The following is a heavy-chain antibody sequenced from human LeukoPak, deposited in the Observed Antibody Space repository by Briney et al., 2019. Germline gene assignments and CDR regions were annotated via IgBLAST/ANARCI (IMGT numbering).Heavy chain of an antibody. CDR2: IYYSGST. Sequence: SETLPLTCTVSGGSISSYYWSWIRQPPGKGLEWIGYIYYSGSTNYNPSLKSRVTISVDTSKNQFSLKLSSVTAADTAVYYCARGGPTVTYFDYWGQGTLVTVSS. CDR1: GGSISSYY. J-gene: IGHJ4*02. CDR3: ARGGPTVTYFDY. V-gene: IGHV4-59*01. D-gene: IGHD4-17*01.